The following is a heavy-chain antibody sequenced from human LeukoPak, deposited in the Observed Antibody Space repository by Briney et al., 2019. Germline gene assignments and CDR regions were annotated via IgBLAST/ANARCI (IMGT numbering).Heavy chain of an antibody. CDR3: ARSRGLYNWFDP. D-gene: IGHD4/OR15-4a*01. CDR1: GGSISSCY. V-gene: IGHV4-59*01. J-gene: IGHJ5*02. CDR2: IYYSGST. Sequence: SETLSLICTVSGGSISSCYWSWIRQPPGKGLECIGYIYYSGSTNYNPSLKTRGTISVDTSKNQVSMKLSPVTGADTAVYCCARSRGLYNWFDPWGQGTLVTVSS.